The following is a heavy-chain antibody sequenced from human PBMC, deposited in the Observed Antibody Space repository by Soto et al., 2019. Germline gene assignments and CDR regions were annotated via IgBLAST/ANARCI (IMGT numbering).Heavy chain of an antibody. J-gene: IGHJ4*02. CDR1: GPTFSTYG. D-gene: IGHD2-2*01. Sequence: DVQLVESGGGQVKPGGSLRLSCVASGPTFSTYGMNWIRQTPGKGLEWVSSITSSGSYIHYADSVQGRFTVSRDNAKNSMYLQMNSLRVEDTAVYFCARDESAGSSTSNWGQGTLVTVSS. CDR2: ITSSGSYI. V-gene: IGHV3-21*01. CDR3: ARDESAGSSTSN.